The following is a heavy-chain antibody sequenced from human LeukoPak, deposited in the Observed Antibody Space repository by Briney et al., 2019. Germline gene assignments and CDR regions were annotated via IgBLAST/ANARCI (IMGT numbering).Heavy chain of an antibody. CDR3: ARVSRGLERVPAALN. Sequence: GASVKVSCKASGYTFTGYYMHWVRQAPGQGLEWMGWINPNSGGTNYAEKFQGRVTMTRDTSISTAYMELSRLRSDDTAVYYCARVSRGLERVPAALNWGQGTLVTVSS. J-gene: IGHJ4*02. V-gene: IGHV1-2*02. CDR1: GYTFTGYY. D-gene: IGHD2-2*01. CDR2: INPNSGGT.